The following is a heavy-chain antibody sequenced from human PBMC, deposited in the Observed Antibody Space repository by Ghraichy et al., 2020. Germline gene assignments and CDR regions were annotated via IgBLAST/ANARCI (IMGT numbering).Heavy chain of an antibody. V-gene: IGHV3-7*03. CDR3: ARVPPGYYGSGGLFDH. CDR2: IKQDGSEK. D-gene: IGHD3-10*01. J-gene: IGHJ4*02. CDR1: GFTFSSYW. Sequence: GGSLRLSCAASGFTFSSYWMRWVRQAPGKGLEWVANIKQDGSEKYYVDSVKGRFTISRDNAKNSLYLQMNSLRAEDTAVYYCARVPPGYYGSGGLFDHWGQGTLVTVTS.